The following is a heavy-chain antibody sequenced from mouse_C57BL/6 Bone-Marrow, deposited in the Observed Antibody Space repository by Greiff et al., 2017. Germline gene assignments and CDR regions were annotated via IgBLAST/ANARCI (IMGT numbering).Heavy chain of an antibody. CDR3: AKWGYGSPYAMDY. V-gene: IGHV14-3*01. D-gene: IGHD1-1*01. Sequence: VQLKQSVAELVRPGASVKLSCTASGFNIKNTYMHWVKQRPEQGLEWIGRIDPANGNTKYAPKFQGKATITADTSSNTAYLQLRSLTSADTAIYYCAKWGYGSPYAMDYWGQGTSVTVSS. CDR2: IDPANGNT. CDR1: GFNIKNTY. J-gene: IGHJ4*01.